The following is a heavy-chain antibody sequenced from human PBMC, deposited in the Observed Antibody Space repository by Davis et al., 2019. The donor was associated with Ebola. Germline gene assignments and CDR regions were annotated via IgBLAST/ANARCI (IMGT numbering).Heavy chain of an antibody. D-gene: IGHD2-15*01. J-gene: IGHJ5*02. Sequence: ASVKVSCKASGYTFTGFYIHWARQAPGQGLEWLGWINPNTGGTNRAQKFQGWVTMTTDTSTSTAYLELTSLRSDDTAVYYCARGGIVVGVAAAGSLPLNWFDPWGQGTLVTVSS. V-gene: IGHV1-2*04. CDR1: GYTFTGFY. CDR2: INPNTGGT. CDR3: ARGGIVVGVAAAGSLPLNWFDP.